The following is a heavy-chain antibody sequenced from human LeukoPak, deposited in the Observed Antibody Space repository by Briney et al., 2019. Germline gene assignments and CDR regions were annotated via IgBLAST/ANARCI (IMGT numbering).Heavy chain of an antibody. CDR1: GGTFSSYA. V-gene: IGHV1-69*15. CDR2: IIPIFGTT. J-gene: IGHJ1*01. Sequence: ASVKVSCKASGGTFSSYAISWVRQAPGLGLEWMGRIIPIFGTTNYAQKFQGRVTITADESTSTAYMDLSSLRSEDTAVYYCATRGPYFAYFQHWGQGTLVTVSS. CDR3: ATRGPYFAYFQH. D-gene: IGHD2-8*01.